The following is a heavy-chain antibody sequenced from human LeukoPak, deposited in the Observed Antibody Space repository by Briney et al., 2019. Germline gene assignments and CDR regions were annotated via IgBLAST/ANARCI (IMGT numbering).Heavy chain of an antibody. D-gene: IGHD3-10*01. Sequence: GGSLRLSCAASGFTFSSYGMHWVRQAPGKGLEWVAVIWYDGSNKYYADSVKGRFTISIDNSKNTLYLQMNSLRAEDTAVYYCARDYYGSDFNENWFDPWGQGTLVTVSS. J-gene: IGHJ5*02. CDR3: ARDYYGSDFNENWFDP. V-gene: IGHV3-33*01. CDR1: GFTFSSYG. CDR2: IWYDGSNK.